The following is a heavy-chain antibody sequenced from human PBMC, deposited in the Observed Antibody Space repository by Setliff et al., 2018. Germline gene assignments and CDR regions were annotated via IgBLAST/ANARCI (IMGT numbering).Heavy chain of an antibody. CDR3: ASCRYQVPYNY. CDR1: GVSIANTASY. V-gene: IGHV4-61*09. D-gene: IGHD2-2*01. CDR2: VYVGGNT. Sequence: PSETLSLTCNVSGVSIANTASYWSWIRQPAGKTLEWIGQVYVGGNTYYNTSVESRVSISVDRSNNQFSLKLNSVTAADTALYYCASCRYQVPYNYWGQGTLVTVSS. J-gene: IGHJ4*02.